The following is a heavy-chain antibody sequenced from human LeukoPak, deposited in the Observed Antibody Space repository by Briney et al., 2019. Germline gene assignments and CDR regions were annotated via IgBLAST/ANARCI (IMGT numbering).Heavy chain of an antibody. CDR1: GYTFTSYG. J-gene: IGHJ6*03. Sequence: ASVKVSCKASGYTFTSYGISWVRQAPGQGLEWMGWISAYNGNTNYAQKLQGRVTMTKDTATGTAYMELRSLRSDDTAVYYCARAQGPGIKISHYYYMEVWGKGTTVTVSS. CDR3: ARAQGPGIKISHYYYMEV. CDR2: ISAYNGNT. D-gene: IGHD3-3*01. V-gene: IGHV1-18*01.